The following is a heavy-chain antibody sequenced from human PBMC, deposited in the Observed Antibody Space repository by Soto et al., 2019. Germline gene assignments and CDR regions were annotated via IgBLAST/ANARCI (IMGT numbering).Heavy chain of an antibody. CDR1: GYTFTAYA. Sequence: QVQLVQSGAEEKKPGASVKVSCKASGYTFTAYAMHWVRQAPGQRLEWMGGINAGNGNTKYSQKFQGRVTITRDTSASTAYMELSSLRSEDTAVYYCARAVAVPADFDYWGRGTLVTVSS. CDR3: ARAVAVPADFDY. J-gene: IGHJ4*02. CDR2: INAGNGNT. D-gene: IGHD6-19*01. V-gene: IGHV1-3*05.